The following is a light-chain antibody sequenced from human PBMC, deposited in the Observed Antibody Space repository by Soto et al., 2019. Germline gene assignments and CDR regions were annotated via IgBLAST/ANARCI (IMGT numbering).Light chain of an antibody. CDR3: QSYDSSLSGPVV. CDR2: LND. CDR1: SSNIGGNY. V-gene: IGLV1-47*02. Sequence: QPVLTQPPSASGTPGQRVTISCSGSSSNIGGNYVYWYQQLPGAAPKLLIYLNDQRPSGVPDRFFGSKSGTSASLAISGLRSEDEADYYCQSYDSSLSGPVVFGGGTKLTVL. J-gene: IGLJ2*01.